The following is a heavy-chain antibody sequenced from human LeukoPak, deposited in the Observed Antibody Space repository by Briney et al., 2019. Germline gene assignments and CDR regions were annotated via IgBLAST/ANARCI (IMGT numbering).Heavy chain of an antibody. CDR3: TTQGYNSDWFYFDY. D-gene: IGHD6-19*01. Sequence: GGSLRLSCAVSGFTFSNAWMSWVRQAPGKGLEWVGRIKSKTDGGTVDYAAPVKGRFTISRDDSKNTLYLQMNSLKTEDTAVYYCTTQGYNSDWFYFDYWGQGTLVTVSS. J-gene: IGHJ4*02. V-gene: IGHV3-15*01. CDR1: GFTFSNAW. CDR2: IKSKTDGGTV.